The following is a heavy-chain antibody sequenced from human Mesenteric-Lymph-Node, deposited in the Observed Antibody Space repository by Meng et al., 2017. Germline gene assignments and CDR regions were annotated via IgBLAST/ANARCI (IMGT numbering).Heavy chain of an antibody. D-gene: IGHD6-13*01. CDR2: ISAYNGNT. CDR1: GYTFTSYG. J-gene: IGHJ6*02. V-gene: IGHV1-18*01. CDR3: ARGSEYSSSWYFYYYGMDV. Sequence: ASVKVSCKASGYTFTSYGISWVRQAPGQGLEWMGWISAYNGNTNYAQKLQGRVTMTTDTSTSTAYMELSSLRSEDTAVYYCARGSEYSSSWYFYYYGMDVWGQGTTVTVSS.